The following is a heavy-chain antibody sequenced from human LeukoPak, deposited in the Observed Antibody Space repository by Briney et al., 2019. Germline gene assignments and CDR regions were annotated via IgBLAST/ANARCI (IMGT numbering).Heavy chain of an antibody. CDR1: GDSITNYY. J-gene: IGHJ4*02. V-gene: IGHV4-59*01. CDR3: VRGILTGLDYFDY. CDR2: VHYSGST. D-gene: IGHD3-9*01. Sequence: SETLSLTCIVSGDSITNYYWSWIRQPPGKGLEWIGCVHYSGSTNYNPSLKSRVTISVDTPKNQFSLKMSSVTAADTAVYYCVRGILTGLDYFDYWGEGTLVIVSS.